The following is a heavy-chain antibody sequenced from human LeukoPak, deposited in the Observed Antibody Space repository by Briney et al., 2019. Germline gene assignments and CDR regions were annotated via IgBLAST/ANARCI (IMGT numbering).Heavy chain of an antibody. CDR2: MNPNSGNT. J-gene: IGHJ5*02. CDR1: GYTFTSYD. Sequence: ASVKVSCKASGYTFTSYDINWVRQATGQGLEWMGWMNPNSGNTGYAQKFQGRVTMTRNTSISTAYMELSSLRSEDTAVYYCARVKLRELQNWFDPWGQGTLVTVSS. D-gene: IGHD3-16*01. CDR3: ARVKLRELQNWFDP. V-gene: IGHV1-8*01.